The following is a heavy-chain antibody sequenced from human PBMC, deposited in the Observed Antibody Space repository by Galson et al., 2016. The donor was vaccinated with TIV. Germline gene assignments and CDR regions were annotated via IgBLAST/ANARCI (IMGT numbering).Heavy chain of an antibody. CDR2: MFYTGST. CDR1: GASIDSYY. Sequence: SETLSLTCIVSGASIDSYYWNWIRQPPGKGLEWIGYMFYTGSTNYNPSLKSRVTISVDTSKNQSSLKLTSVTAADTAGYYCARRGTPTTPPGFDYWGQGSLVAVSA. J-gene: IGHJ4*02. V-gene: IGHV4-59*01. CDR3: ARRGTPTTPPGFDY. D-gene: IGHD1-26*01.